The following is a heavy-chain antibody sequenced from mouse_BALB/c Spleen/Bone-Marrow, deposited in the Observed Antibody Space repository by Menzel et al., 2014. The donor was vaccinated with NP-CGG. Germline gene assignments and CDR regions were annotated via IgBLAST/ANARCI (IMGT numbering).Heavy chain of an antibody. CDR1: GFDFSRYW. Sequence: EVKLVESGGGLVQPGGSLKLSCAASGFDFSRYWMSWVRQAPGKGLQWIGEINPESNTINYSPSLKDQFIISRDNAKNTLYLQMSKVKSEDAALYCCARLGYYGWFAYWGQGTLVTVSA. CDR3: ARLGYYGWFAY. V-gene: IGHV4-1*02. CDR2: INPESNTI. J-gene: IGHJ3*01. D-gene: IGHD2-3*01.